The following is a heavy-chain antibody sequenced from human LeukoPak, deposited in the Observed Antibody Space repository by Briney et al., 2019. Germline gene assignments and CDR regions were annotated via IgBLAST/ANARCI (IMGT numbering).Heavy chain of an antibody. V-gene: IGHV4-59*12. CDR2: LYYNGRI. CDR1: GGSISSYY. J-gene: IGHJ4*02. Sequence: KPSETLSLTCIVSGGSISSYYWSWIRQPPGKGLEWIGYLYYNGRINCNPSLRSRVTISVDTSKNQFSLKLSSVTAADTAVYYCAVVAVAGTYFDYWGQGTLVTVSS. CDR3: AVVAVAGTYFDY. D-gene: IGHD6-19*01.